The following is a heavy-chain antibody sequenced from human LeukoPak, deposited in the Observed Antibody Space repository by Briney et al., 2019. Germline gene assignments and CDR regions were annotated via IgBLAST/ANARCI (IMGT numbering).Heavy chain of an antibody. CDR2: ISSSSSYI. Sequence: PGGSLRLSCAASGFTFSSYSMNWVRQAPGKGLEWVSSISSSSSYIYYADSVKGRFTISRDNAKNSLYLQMNSLRAEDTAVYYCARGYGDNALYFDYWGQGILVTVSS. J-gene: IGHJ4*02. V-gene: IGHV3-21*01. CDR3: ARGYGDNALYFDY. CDR1: GFTFSSYS. D-gene: IGHD4-17*01.